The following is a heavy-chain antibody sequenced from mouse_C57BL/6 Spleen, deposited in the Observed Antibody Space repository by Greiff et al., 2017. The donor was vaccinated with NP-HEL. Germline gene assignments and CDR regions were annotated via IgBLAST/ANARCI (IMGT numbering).Heavy chain of an antibody. CDR3: ARYGDDVGYDY. CDR2: INPYNGDT. D-gene: IGHD2-2*01. V-gene: IGHV1-20*01. Sequence: VHVKQSGPELVKPGDSVKISCKASGYSFTGYFMNWVMQSHGKSLEWIGRINPYNGDTFYNQKFKGKATLTVDKSSSTAHLELRSLTSEDSAVYYCARYGDDVGYDYWSQGTTLTVSS. CDR1: GYSFTGYF. J-gene: IGHJ2*01.